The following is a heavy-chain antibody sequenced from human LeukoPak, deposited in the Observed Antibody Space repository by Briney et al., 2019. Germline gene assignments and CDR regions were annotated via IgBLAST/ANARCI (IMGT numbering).Heavy chain of an antibody. CDR1: GGSISSYY. CDR2: IYYSGST. CDR3: ARRGSDYYDSSGWIDY. J-gene: IGHJ4*02. D-gene: IGHD3-22*01. V-gene: IGHV4-59*08. Sequence: SETLSLTCTVSGGSISSYYWSWIRQPPGKGLEWIGYIYYSGSTNYNPSLKSRVTISVDTSKNQFSLKLSSVTAADTAVYYCARRGSDYYDSSGWIDYWGQGTLVTVSS.